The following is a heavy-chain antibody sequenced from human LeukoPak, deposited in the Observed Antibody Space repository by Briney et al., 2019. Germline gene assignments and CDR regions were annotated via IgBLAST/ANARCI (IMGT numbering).Heavy chain of an antibody. CDR3: AKGNWNHHYRGTGMDV. CDR2: ISGDGGST. Sequence: GGSLRLSCTASGFTFDDYAMHWARQAPGKGLEWVSLISGDGGSTYYADSVKGRFTISRDNSKNSLYLQMNSLRAEDTALYYCAKGNWNHHYRGTGMDVWGQGTTVTVFS. D-gene: IGHD1-1*01. CDR1: GFTFDDYA. V-gene: IGHV3-43*02. J-gene: IGHJ6*02.